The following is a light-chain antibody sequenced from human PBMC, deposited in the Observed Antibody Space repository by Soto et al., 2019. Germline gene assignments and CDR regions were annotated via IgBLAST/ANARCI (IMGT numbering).Light chain of an antibody. CDR3: QQSHSTPRA. CDR1: QRISKF. V-gene: IGKV1-39*01. CDR2: AAS. Sequence: DIQMTQSTSSLSASVGDRVTITSRASQRISKFIHWYQQKPGKANKVLIYAASSLQSGVPSRFSGCGSGTDFTLTISSLHPEDFATYYCQQSHSTPRAFGGGTKLDIK. J-gene: IGKJ4*01.